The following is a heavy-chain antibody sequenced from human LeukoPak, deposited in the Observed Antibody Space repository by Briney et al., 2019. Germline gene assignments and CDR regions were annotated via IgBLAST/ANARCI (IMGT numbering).Heavy chain of an antibody. D-gene: IGHD3-22*01. V-gene: IGHV6-1*01. CDR3: ARATWNYDSSGYYLNWFDP. CDR2: TYYRSKWYN. J-gene: IGHJ5*02. CDR1: GDSVSSNSAA. Sequence: SQTLSLTCAISGDSVSSNSAAWNWIRQSPSRGLEWLGRTYYRSKWYNDYAVSVKSRITINPDTSKNQFSLQLNSVTPEDTAVYYCARATWNYDSSGYYLNWFDPWGQGTLVTVSS.